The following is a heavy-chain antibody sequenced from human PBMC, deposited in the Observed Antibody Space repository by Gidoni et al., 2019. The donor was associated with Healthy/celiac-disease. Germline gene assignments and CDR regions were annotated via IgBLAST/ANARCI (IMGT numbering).Heavy chain of an antibody. CDR1: GYTFTRHS. V-gene: IGHV1-46*01. D-gene: IGHD2-2*01. Sequence: QVQLVQSGAEVKKPGASVKVSCQASGYTFTRHSLHWVRQDPGQGLEWMGIINPGGGSTSYAQKFQGRVTMTRDTSTSTVYMELSSLRSEDTAVYYCAREALVYCSSTSCQGWFDPWGQGTLVTVSS. CDR3: AREALVYCSSTSCQGWFDP. CDR2: INPGGGST. J-gene: IGHJ5*02.